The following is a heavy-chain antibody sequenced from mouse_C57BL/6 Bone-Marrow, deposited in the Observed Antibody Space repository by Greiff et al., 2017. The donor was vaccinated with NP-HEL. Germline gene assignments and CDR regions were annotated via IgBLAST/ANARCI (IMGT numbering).Heavy chain of an antibody. Sequence: VQLQQSGPELVKPGASVKISCKASGYSFTGYYMNWVKQSPEKSLEWIGEINPSTGGTTYNQKFKAKATLTVDKSSSTAYMQLKSLTSEDSAVYYCAREVLRDYFDYWGQGTTLTVSS. V-gene: IGHV1-42*01. CDR1: GYSFTGYY. J-gene: IGHJ2*01. D-gene: IGHD1-1*01. CDR2: INPSTGGT. CDR3: AREVLRDYFDY.